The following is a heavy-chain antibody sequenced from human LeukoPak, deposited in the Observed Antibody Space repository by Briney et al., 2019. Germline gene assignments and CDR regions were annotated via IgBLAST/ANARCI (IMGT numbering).Heavy chain of an antibody. CDR1: GDSTTNINYY. CDR2: IYYSGST. CDR3: ASQRNDYYDSSGHDY. V-gene: IGHV4-39*01. J-gene: IGHJ4*02. Sequence: SETLSLTCTVSGDSTTNINYYWGWIRQPPGKGLEWIGSIYYSGSTYYNPSLKSRVAISVDTSKNQFSLKLSSVTAADTAVYYCASQRNDYYDSSGHDYWGQGTLVTVSS. D-gene: IGHD3-22*01.